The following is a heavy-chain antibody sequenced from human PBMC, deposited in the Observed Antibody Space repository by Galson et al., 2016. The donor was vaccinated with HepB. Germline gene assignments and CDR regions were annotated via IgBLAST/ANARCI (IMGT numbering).Heavy chain of an antibody. D-gene: IGHD6-19*01. J-gene: IGHJ3*01. V-gene: IGHV4-39*01. Sequence: SETLSLTCTVSDASISSSSYYWGWLRQPPGKGLEWVGSIYYTGTTYYNPSLQSRVTISVDTSKNQFSLKLTSVTAADTALYTCVRQQRAGLMNFWGLGTMVTVSS. CDR2: IYYTGTT. CDR3: VRQQRAGLMNF. CDR1: DASISSSSYY.